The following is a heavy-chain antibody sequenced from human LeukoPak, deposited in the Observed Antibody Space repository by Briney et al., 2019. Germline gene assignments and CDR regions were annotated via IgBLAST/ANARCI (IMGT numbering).Heavy chain of an antibody. CDR1: GGSISSYY. CDR3: ARGYSSSWYPNYFDY. Sequence: SETLSLTCTVSGGSISSYYWSWIRQPPGKGLEWIGYIYYSGSTNYNPSLKSRVTISVDTSKNQFSLKLSSVTAADTAVYYCARGYSSSWYPNYFDYWGRGTLVTVSS. D-gene: IGHD6-13*01. J-gene: IGHJ4*02. CDR2: IYYSGST. V-gene: IGHV4-59*01.